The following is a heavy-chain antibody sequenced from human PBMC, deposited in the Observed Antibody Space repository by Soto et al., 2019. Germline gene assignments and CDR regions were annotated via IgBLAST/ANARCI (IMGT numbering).Heavy chain of an antibody. J-gene: IGHJ5*02. CDR1: GFTFSSYA. D-gene: IGHD6-13*01. CDR2: ISYDGSNK. Sequence: RLSCAASGFTFSSYAMHWVRQAPGKGLEWVAVISYDGSNKYYADSVKGRFTISRDNSKNTLYLQMNSLRAEDTAVYYCARDPGRGIAAAGYSGILGNWFDPWGQGTLVTVS. CDR3: ARDPGRGIAAAGYSGILGNWFDP. V-gene: IGHV3-30-3*01.